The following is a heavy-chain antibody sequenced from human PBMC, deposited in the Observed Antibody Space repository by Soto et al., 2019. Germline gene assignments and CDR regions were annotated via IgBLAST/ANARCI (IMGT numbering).Heavy chain of an antibody. Sequence: VQLQESGPGLVKPSDTLSLTCTVSGGSISSYYWRWFRQPPGNGLEWIGDIYYRESTNYNPSLTSRVTTSVDTANNPVTMKLSSVTAAYTPVYCCSREPYGAYGYYYYYYGRDVWGQGTTVTVSS. CDR1: GGSISSYY. CDR3: SREPYGAYGYYYYYYGRDV. J-gene: IGHJ6*02. CDR2: IYYREST. D-gene: IGHD4-17*01. V-gene: IGHV4-59*01.